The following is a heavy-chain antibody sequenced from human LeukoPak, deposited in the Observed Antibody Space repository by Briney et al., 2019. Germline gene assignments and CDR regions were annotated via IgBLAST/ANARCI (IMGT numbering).Heavy chain of an antibody. J-gene: IGHJ6*03. Sequence: ASVKVSCKASGYTFTGYYMHWVRQATGQGLEWMGWMNPNSGNTGYAQKFQGRVTITRNTSISTAYMELSSLRSEDTAVYYCARAIGYCSSTSCYSYYMDVWGKGTTVTVSS. CDR2: MNPNSGNT. CDR1: GYTFTGYY. CDR3: ARAIGYCSSTSCYSYYMDV. D-gene: IGHD2-2*02. V-gene: IGHV1-8*03.